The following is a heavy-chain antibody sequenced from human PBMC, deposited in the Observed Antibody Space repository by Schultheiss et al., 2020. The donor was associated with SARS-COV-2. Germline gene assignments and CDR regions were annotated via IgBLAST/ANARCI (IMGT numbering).Heavy chain of an antibody. CDR3: ARVGADYDVFSG. D-gene: IGHD4-17*01. V-gene: IGHV1-2*06. J-gene: IGHJ4*02. CDR1: GYTFPSYG. Sequence: ASVKVSCKASGYTFPSYGINWVRHAPGQGLEWMGRINPNSGGTNYAQKFQGRVTMTRDTSTSTVYMELSSLRSEDTAVYYCARVGADYDVFSGWGQGTLVTVSS. CDR2: INPNSGGT.